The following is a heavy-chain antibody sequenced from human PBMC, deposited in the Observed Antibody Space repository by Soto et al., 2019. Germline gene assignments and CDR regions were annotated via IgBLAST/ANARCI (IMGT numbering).Heavy chain of an antibody. CDR1: GGSFSGYY. CDR2: INHSGST. D-gene: IGHD2-2*01. J-gene: IGHJ6*02. Sequence: SETLSLTCAVYGGSFSGYYWSWIRQPPGKGLEWIGEINHSGSTNYNPSLKSRVTISVDTSKNQFSLKLSSVTAADTAVYYCARRGVVVPAAPYYYYYGMDVWGQGTTVTVSS. V-gene: IGHV4-34*01. CDR3: ARRGVVVPAAPYYYYYGMDV.